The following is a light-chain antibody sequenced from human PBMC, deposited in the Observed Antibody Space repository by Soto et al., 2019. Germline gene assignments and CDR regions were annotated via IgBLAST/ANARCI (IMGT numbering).Light chain of an antibody. Sequence: QSVLTQPASVSGSPGQSITISCTGTSSDIGTYNYVSWYQQHPGKAPKLMLYEVSNRPSGVSNRFFGSKSGNTASLTISGLHAEDEADYYCNSYTSSSTLYVFGTGTKLTVL. CDR2: EVS. J-gene: IGLJ1*01. CDR1: SSDIGTYNY. CDR3: NSYTSSSTLYV. V-gene: IGLV2-14*01.